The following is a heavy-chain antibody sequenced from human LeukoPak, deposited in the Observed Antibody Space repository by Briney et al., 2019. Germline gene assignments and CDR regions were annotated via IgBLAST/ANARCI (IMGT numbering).Heavy chain of an antibody. J-gene: IGHJ6*04. CDR2: FDPEDGET. CDR3: ATDQGVATTTTNYYYYGMDV. Sequence: ASVKVSRKVSGYTLTELSMHWVRQAPGKGLEWMGGFDPEDGETIYAQKFQGRVTMTDDTSTDTAYMELSSLRSEDTAVYYCATDQGVATTTTNYYYYGMDVWGKGTTVTVSS. D-gene: IGHD5-12*01. CDR1: GYTLTELS. V-gene: IGHV1-24*01.